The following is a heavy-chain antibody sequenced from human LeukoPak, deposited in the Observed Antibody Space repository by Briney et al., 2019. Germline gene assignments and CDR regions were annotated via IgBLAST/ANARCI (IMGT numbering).Heavy chain of an antibody. CDR3: AKLKGSSWYGAGDY. CDR1: GFTFTSYG. CDR2: ITGSGGST. J-gene: IGHJ4*02. V-gene: IGHV3-23*01. Sequence: GGSLRLSCAASGFTFTSYGMSWVRQAPGKGREWVSTITGSGGSTYYADSVKGRFTISRDNSKNTLFLQMNSLRAEDTAIYYCAKLKGSSWYGAGDYWGQGTLVTVSS. D-gene: IGHD6-13*01.